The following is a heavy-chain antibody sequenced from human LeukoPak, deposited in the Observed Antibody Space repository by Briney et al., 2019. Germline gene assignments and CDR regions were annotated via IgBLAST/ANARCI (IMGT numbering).Heavy chain of an antibody. D-gene: IGHD1-26*01. V-gene: IGHV1-46*01. CDR2: ISPSGGTT. CDR3: ARDLSGNKYGHFDY. CDR1: GYTFTNYY. Sequence: ASVEVSCKASGYTFTNYYFHWVRQAPGQGLEWMGIISPSGGTTNYAQKFQGRLTMTRDTSTSTVYMELSSPRSEDTAAYYCARDLSGNKYGHFDYWGQGTLVTVSS. J-gene: IGHJ4*02.